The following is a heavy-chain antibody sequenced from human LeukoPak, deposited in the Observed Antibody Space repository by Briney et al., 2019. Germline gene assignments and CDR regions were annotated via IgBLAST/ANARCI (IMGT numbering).Heavy chain of an antibody. CDR1: GFDFSSNW. D-gene: IGHD3-3*01. Sequence: GGSLRLSCAASGFDFSSNWMHWVRHAPGQGLVWVSRIKGDGISTNYGDSVKGRFTISRDIAKNTLYLQMNSLRAEDTGVYYCAKDHYWSIDYWGRGTLVTVSS. CDR3: AKDHYWSIDY. CDR2: IKGDGIST. J-gene: IGHJ4*02. V-gene: IGHV3-74*01.